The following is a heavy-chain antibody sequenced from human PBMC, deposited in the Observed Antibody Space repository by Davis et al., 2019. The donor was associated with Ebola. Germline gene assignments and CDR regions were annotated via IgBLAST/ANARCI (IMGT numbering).Heavy chain of an antibody. J-gene: IGHJ4*02. D-gene: IGHD4-17*01. CDR2: IYPGDSET. CDR3: ARQSYGDY. V-gene: IGHV5-51*01. Sequence: PGGSLRLSCKGSGYDFTGYRIGWVRQRPGKGLEWMGNIYPGDSETRHSPSFEGQVTISTDNSINTAYLQWSSLKASDTAMYFCARQSYGDYWGQGTLVTVSS. CDR1: GYDFTGYR.